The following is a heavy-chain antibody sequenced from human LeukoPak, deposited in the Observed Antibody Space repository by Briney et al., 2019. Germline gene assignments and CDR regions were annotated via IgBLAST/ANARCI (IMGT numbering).Heavy chain of an antibody. V-gene: IGHV4-4*07. CDR2: IYTSGST. CDR1: GGSISSYY. J-gene: IGHJ5*02. D-gene: IGHD3-22*01. Sequence: PSETLSLTCTVSGGSISSYYWSWIRQPAGKGLEWIGRIYTSGSTNYNPSLKSRVTMSVDTSKNQFSLKLSSVTAADTAVYYCAREGVYDCDSSGYFNWFDPWGQGTLVTVS. CDR3: AREGVYDCDSSGYFNWFDP.